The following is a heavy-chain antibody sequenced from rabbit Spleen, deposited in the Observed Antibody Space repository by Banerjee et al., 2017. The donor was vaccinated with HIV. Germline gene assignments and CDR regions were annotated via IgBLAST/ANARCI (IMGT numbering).Heavy chain of an antibody. Sequence: QEQLVESGGGLVQPGGSLKLSCKASGFDFSNYGVSWVRQTPGKGLEWIGYIEPIFGRTYYATWAKGRFTCSKTSSTTVTLQMTSLTVADTATYFCARDTGSRFSSYGMDLWGPGTLVTVS. D-gene: IGHD7-1*01. CDR3: ARDTGSRFSSYGMDL. CDR1: GFDFSNYG. CDR2: IEPIFGRT. V-gene: IGHV1S39*01. J-gene: IGHJ6*01.